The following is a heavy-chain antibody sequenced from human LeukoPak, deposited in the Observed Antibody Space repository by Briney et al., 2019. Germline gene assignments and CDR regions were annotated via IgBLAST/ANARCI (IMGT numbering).Heavy chain of an antibody. CDR3: ARGNDSSVSFDY. D-gene: IGHD3-22*01. CDR1: GASISSSGFY. Sequence: SETLSLTCAVSGASISSSGFYWSWIRQHPGKGLEWIGYIYYSGSTNYNPSLKSRVTISVDTSKNQFSLKLSSVTAADTAVYYCARGNDSSVSFDYWGQGTLVTVSS. J-gene: IGHJ4*02. CDR2: IYYSGST. V-gene: IGHV4-31*11.